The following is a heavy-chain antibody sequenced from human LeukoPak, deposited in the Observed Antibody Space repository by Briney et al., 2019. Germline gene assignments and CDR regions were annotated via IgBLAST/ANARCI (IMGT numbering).Heavy chain of an antibody. J-gene: IGHJ4*02. D-gene: IGHD3-10*01. CDR3: ARDIPNYGSGSYYLSLDY. CDR2: ISAYNGNT. V-gene: IGHV1-18*01. CDR1: GYTFTSYG. Sequence: ASVRVSCKASGYTFTSYGISWVRQAPGQGLEWMGWISAYNGNTNYAQKLQGRVTMTTDTSTSTAYMELRSLRSDDTAVYYCARDIPNYGSGSYYLSLDYWGQGTLVTVSS.